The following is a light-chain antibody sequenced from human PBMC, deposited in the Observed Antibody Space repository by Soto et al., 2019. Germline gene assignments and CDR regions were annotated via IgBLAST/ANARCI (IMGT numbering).Light chain of an antibody. CDR2: EVT. CDR3: SSYPGSNTWV. CDR1: SSDVGDYNY. Sequence: QSALTQPASVSGSPGQSITISCTGTSSDVGDYNYVSWYQQHPGKAPKLMIYEVTNRPSGVSNRFSGSKSGNTASLTISGLRGEDGADYYCSSYPGSNTWVFGGGPKLTVL. J-gene: IGLJ3*02. V-gene: IGLV2-14*01.